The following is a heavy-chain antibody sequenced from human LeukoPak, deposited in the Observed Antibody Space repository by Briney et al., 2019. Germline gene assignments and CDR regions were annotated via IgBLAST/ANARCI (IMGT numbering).Heavy chain of an antibody. CDR1: GFTFSSYA. CDR2: ISYDGSNK. D-gene: IGHD3-22*01. V-gene: IGHV3-30-3*01. J-gene: IGHJ4*02. CDR3: ARDGYYYGSSGYSVY. Sequence: PGGSLRLSCAASGFTFSSYAMHWVRQAPGKGLEWVAVISYDGSNKYYADSVKGRFTISRDNSKNTLYLQMNSLRAEDTAVYYCARDGYYYGSSGYSVYWGQGTLVTVSS.